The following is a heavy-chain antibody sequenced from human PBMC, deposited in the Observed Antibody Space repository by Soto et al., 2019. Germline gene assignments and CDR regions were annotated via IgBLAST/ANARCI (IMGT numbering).Heavy chain of an antibody. D-gene: IGHD6-13*01. J-gene: IGHJ4*02. CDR2: TSYDGSNK. V-gene: IGHV3-30-3*01. CDR3: ARTGYSENYFDY. Sequence: QVQLMESGGGVVQPGRSLRLSCAASGFTFSSYAMHWVRQAPGKGLEWVAVTSYDGSNKYYADSVKGRFTISRDNSKNTLYLQMNSLRAEDTAVYYCARTGYSENYFDYWGQGTLVTVSS. CDR1: GFTFSSYA.